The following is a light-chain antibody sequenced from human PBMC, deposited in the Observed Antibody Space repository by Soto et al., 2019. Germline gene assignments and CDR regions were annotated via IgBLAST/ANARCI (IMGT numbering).Light chain of an antibody. CDR3: QSYDSSPI. V-gene: IGLV1-40*01. Sequence: QSVLTQPPSVSGAPGQRVTISCTGSSSNIGAGYAVHWYQQLPGTAPKLLIYGNSNRPSGVPDRFSGSKSGTSASLAITGLQDEDEADYYCQSYDSSPILGTGTKVTV. CDR1: SSNIGAGYA. CDR2: GNS. J-gene: IGLJ1*01.